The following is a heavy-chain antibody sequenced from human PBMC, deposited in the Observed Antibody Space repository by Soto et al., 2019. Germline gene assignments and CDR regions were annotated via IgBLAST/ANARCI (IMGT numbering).Heavy chain of an antibody. CDR1: GFTFSGSA. Sequence: GGSLRLSCAASGFTFSGSAMHWVRQASGKGLEWVGRIRSKANSYATAYAASVKGRFTISRDDSKNTAYLQMNSLKTEDTAVYYCTRPSRPYDILTGYAFDIWGQGTMVTVSS. V-gene: IGHV3-73*01. CDR3: TRPSRPYDILTGYAFDI. CDR2: IRSKANSYAT. D-gene: IGHD3-9*01. J-gene: IGHJ3*02.